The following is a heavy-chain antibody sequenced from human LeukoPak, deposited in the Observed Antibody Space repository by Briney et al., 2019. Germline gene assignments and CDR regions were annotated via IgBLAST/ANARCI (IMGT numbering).Heavy chain of an antibody. Sequence: GESLKISCKGSGYSFTTYWIGWVRQMPGGGLEWMGIIYPGDSDTRYSPSFQGQVTISADKSISTAYLQWSSLKASDTAMYYCARQFWDSSGYYSYYFDYCGQGTLVTVSS. D-gene: IGHD3-22*01. CDR2: IYPGDSDT. CDR3: ARQFWDSSGYYSYYFDY. CDR1: GYSFTTYW. J-gene: IGHJ4*02. V-gene: IGHV5-51*01.